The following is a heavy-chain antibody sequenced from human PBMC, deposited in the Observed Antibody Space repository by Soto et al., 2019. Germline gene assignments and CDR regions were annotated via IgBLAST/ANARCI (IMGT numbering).Heavy chain of an antibody. Sequence: SQTLSLTCAISGDSVSAHSAAWNWIRQSPSRGLEWLGRTYYRSKWNYDYAESVKSRMTITPDTYNNHFSLQLNSVTPEDTAVYSCVRKPPVKLALYGMDVCGQGTPVTVSS. J-gene: IGHJ6*02. CDR1: GDSVSAHSAA. D-gene: IGHD1-1*01. CDR2: TYYRSKWNY. CDR3: VRKPPVKLALYGMDV. V-gene: IGHV6-1*01.